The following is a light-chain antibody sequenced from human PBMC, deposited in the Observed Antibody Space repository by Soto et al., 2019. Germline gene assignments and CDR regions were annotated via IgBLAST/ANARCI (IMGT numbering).Light chain of an antibody. Sequence: DIQMTQSPSTLSASLGDRVTITCRASQSISTLLAWYQQKPGKAPKLLIYRASSLESGVPSRFSGSGSGTEFTFTISSLQPDDFAIYYCQQYNSYWTFGQGTKV. J-gene: IGKJ1*01. CDR1: QSISTL. V-gene: IGKV1-5*03. CDR3: QQYNSYWT. CDR2: RAS.